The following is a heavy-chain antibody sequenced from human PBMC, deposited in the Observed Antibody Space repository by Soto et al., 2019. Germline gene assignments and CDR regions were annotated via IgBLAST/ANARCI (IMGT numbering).Heavy chain of an antibody. Sequence: QVQLVQSGAEVKKPGSSVKVSCKASGGTFSSYAISWVRQAPGQGLEWMGGIIPISGTANYAQKFQGRVTTTADASTRTAYMELSSLRSEDTAVYYCARSQGSSTSLEIYYSYYYGMDVWGQGTTVNVSS. D-gene: IGHD2-2*01. CDR3: ARSQGSSTSLEIYYSYYYGMDV. CDR1: GGTFSSYA. CDR2: IIPISGTA. J-gene: IGHJ6*02. V-gene: IGHV1-69*01.